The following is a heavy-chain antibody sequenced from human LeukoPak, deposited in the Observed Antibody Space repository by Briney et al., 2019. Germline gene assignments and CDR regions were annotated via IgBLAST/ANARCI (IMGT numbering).Heavy chain of an antibody. Sequence: PSETLSLTCTVSGPSISSYYWSWIRQPPGKGLEWIGYIYYSGSTNYNPSLKSRVTISVDTSKNQFSLKLSSVTAADTAVYYCARGLSGYLYYFDYWGQGTLVTVSS. CDR2: IYYSGST. CDR1: GPSISSYY. D-gene: IGHD3-9*01. V-gene: IGHV4-59*01. CDR3: ARGLSGYLYYFDY. J-gene: IGHJ4*02.